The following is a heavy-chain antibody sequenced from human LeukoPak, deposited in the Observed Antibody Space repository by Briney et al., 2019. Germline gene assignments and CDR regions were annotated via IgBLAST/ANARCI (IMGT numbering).Heavy chain of an antibody. CDR2: ISASGLST. CDR1: GFTFSNYA. D-gene: IGHD1-20*01. CDR3: AKETSITGAGDF. Sequence: GGSLRLSCVAFGFTFSNYAMSWVRQAPGKGLEYVSPISASGLSTYYTDSVRGRFTNSRDNSKNTLYLQMHSLRAEDTAVYYCAKETSITGAGDFWGQGALVTVSS. V-gene: IGHV3-23*01. J-gene: IGHJ4*02.